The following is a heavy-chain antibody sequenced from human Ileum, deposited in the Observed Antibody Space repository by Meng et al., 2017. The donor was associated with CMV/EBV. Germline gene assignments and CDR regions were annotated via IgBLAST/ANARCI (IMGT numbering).Heavy chain of an antibody. CDR2: INPNSGGT. CDR1: GHTFSGYY. CDR3: ARDFSSTSSTFDY. V-gene: IGHV1-2*02. J-gene: IGHJ4*02. Sequence: ASVKVSCRASGHTFSGYYMHWVRQAPGQGLEWMGWINPNSGGTNYAQKFQGRVTMTRDTSISTAYMELSRLRSDDTAVYYCARDFSSTSSTFDYWGQGTLVTVSS. D-gene: IGHD2-2*01.